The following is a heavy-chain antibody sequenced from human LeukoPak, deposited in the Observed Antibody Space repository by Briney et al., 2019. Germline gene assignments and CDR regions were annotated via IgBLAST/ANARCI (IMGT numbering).Heavy chain of an antibody. CDR3: ARETSLAGFASGLGFNY. V-gene: IGHV4-59*01. CDR2: IYGSGYT. Sequence: ASETLSLTCTVSGGSISGWYWSWIRQPPGKGLEWIGYIYGSGYTNYNPSLKSRVTMSIDTSKNHFSLKLTSVTAADTATYYCARETSLAGFASGLGFNYWGQGILVTVSS. D-gene: IGHD6-19*01. CDR1: GGSISGWY. J-gene: IGHJ4*02.